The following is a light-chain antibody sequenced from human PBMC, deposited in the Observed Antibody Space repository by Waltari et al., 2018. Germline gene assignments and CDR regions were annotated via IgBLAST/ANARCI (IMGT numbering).Light chain of an antibody. J-gene: IGKJ2*01. CDR3: QQGYSVPYT. V-gene: IGKV1-39*01. CDR2: AAS. Sequence: DITMTQSPPPLSAPVADGAIITCRARQTISNYLNWHQQKPGQAPKVLISAASTLQSGVPSRFSGSRSGTDFTLIITSLQPEDFATYYCQQGYSVPYTFGQGTKLEIK. CDR1: QTISNY.